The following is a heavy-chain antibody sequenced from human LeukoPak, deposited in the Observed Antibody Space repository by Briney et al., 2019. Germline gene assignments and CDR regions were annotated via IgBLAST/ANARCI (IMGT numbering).Heavy chain of an antibody. CDR2: ISGNGGNT. Sequence: AGGSLRLSCAASGFTFSTYAMSWVRQAPGKGLEWVSAISGNGGNTYYADSVKGRFTISRDNSKNTPYLQINSLRAEDTAVYYCAARLTGSYFDYWGQGTLVTVSS. J-gene: IGHJ4*02. CDR1: GFTFSTYA. V-gene: IGHV3-23*01. CDR3: AARLTGSYFDY. D-gene: IGHD3-9*01.